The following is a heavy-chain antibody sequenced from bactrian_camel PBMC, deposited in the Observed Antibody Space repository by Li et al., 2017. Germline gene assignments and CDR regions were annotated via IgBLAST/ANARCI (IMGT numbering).Heavy chain of an antibody. D-gene: IGHD5*01. Sequence: HVQLVESGGALVLPGESLRLSCAASGYTYNRNCMAWFRQAPGKRREGVATIDPGGNPNYVDSVKGRFTISKDNANNTMYLEMNSLQLEDTYMYYCAAGFLMRCRADVPHSLYTSWGQGTQVTVS. J-gene: IGHJ4*01. V-gene: IGHV3S53*01. CDR3: AAGFLMRCRADVPHSLYTS. CDR1: GYTYNRNC. CDR2: IDPGGNP.